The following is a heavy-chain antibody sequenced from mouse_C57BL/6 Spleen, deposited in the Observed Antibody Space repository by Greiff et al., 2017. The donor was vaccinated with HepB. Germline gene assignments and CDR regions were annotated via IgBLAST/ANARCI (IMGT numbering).Heavy chain of an antibody. CDR1: GFTFSSYA. D-gene: IGHD2-4*01. J-gene: IGHJ4*01. CDR3: AREEGLRGAMDY. Sequence: EVNVVESGGGLVKPGGSLKLSCAASGFTFSSYAMSWVRQTPEKRLEWVATISDGGSYTYYPDNVKGRFTISRDNAKNNLYLQMSHLKSEDTAMYYCAREEGLRGAMDYWGQGTSVTVSS. CDR2: ISDGGSYT. V-gene: IGHV5-4*01.